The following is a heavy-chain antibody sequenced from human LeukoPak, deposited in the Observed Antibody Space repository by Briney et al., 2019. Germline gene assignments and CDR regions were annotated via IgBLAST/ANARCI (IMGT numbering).Heavy chain of an antibody. CDR2: IYSGGST. V-gene: IGHV3-53*04. CDR3: ATNPGPYDFWSGYSSYFDY. D-gene: IGHD3-3*01. Sequence: GGSLRLSCAASGFTFSDYYMSWVRQAPGKGLEWVSVIYSGGSTYYADSVKGRFTISRHNSKNTLYLQMNSLRAEDTAVYYCATNPGPYDFWSGYSSYFDYWGQGTLVTVSS. CDR1: GFTFSDYY. J-gene: IGHJ4*02.